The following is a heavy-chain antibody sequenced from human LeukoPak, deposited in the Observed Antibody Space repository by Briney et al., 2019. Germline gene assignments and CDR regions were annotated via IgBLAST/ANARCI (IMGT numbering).Heavy chain of an antibody. CDR1: AFTFSDYS. D-gene: IGHD6-13*01. CDR3: ARETSYSSSWYGAFDI. J-gene: IGHJ3*02. Sequence: GGSLRLSCAASAFTFSDYSMNWVRQAPGKGLELVANIKQDGRDKYYVDSVKCRFTISRDNAKNSLYLQMNSLRAEDTAVYYCARETSYSSSWYGAFDIWGQGTMVTVSS. V-gene: IGHV3-7*01. CDR2: IKQDGRDK.